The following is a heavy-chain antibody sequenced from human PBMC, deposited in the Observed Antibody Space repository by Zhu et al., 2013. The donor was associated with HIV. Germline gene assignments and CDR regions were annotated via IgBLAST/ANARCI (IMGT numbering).Heavy chain of an antibody. CDR2: ISAYNANT. CDR3: ARDTHDSSGYFGKAEPKGTLGRYYYYGMDV. J-gene: IGHJ6*02. D-gene: IGHD3-22*01. Sequence: QVQLVQSGAEVKKPGASVKVSCKASGYTFTTYGISWVRQAPGQGLEWMGWISAYNANTKYAQKLQGRVTMTTDTSTRTAYMELRSLRSDDTAVYYCARDTHDSSGYFGKAEPKGTLGRYYYYGMDVWGQGTTVTVSS. V-gene: IGHV1-18*01. CDR1: GYTFTTYG.